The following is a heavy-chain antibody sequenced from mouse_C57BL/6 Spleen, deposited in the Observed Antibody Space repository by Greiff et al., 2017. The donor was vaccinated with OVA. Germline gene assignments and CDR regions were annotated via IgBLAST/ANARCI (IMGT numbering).Heavy chain of an antibody. J-gene: IGHJ1*03. CDR2: INPSNGGT. D-gene: IGHD1-1*01. CDR3: ARGNYYGSSYYWYFDV. V-gene: IGHV1-53*01. CDR1: GYTFTSYW. Sequence: VQLQQPGTELVKPGASVKLSCKASGYTFTSYWMHCVKQRPGQGLEWIGNINPSNGGTNYNEKFKSKATLTVDKSSSTAYMQLSSLTSEDSAVYYCARGNYYGSSYYWYFDVWGTGTTVTVSS.